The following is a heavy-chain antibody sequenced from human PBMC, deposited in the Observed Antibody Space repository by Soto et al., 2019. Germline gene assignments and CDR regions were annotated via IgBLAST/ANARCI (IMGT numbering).Heavy chain of an antibody. CDR3: TRRIAVAGTYYFDY. J-gene: IGHJ4*02. D-gene: IGHD6-19*01. CDR2: IKSISDGETT. V-gene: IGHV3-15*07. CDR1: GFIFSHAW. Sequence: LLVESGGGFVQPGGSLRLSCVASGFIFSHAWMDWVRQAPGKGLEWVGRIKSISDGETTNYAASVAGRFTISRDDSKNTLFLHVNSLKTEDTGVYYCTRRIAVAGTYYFDYWGQGTLVTVSS.